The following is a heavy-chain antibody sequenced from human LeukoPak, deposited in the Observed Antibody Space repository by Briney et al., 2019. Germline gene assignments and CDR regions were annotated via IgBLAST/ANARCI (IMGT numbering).Heavy chain of an antibody. CDR2: ISGSGTTI. D-gene: IGHD3-22*01. V-gene: IGHV3-48*03. CDR3: ARRFGY. Sequence: GGSLRLSCAASGFPFSNFDMNWVRQAPGKGLEWISYISGSGTTIYYADSVKGRFTISRDNAMNSLYLQMNSLRAEDTAVYYCARRFGYWGQGTLVTVSS. J-gene: IGHJ4*02. CDR1: GFPFSNFD.